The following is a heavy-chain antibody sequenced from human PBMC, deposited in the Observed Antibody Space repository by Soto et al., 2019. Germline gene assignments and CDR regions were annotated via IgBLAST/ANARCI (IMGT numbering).Heavy chain of an antibody. J-gene: IGHJ4*02. CDR1: GFTFSSYG. V-gene: IGHV3-33*01. Sequence: GGSLRLSCAASGFTFSSYGMHWVRQAPGKGLEWVAVIWYDGSNKYYADSVKGRFTISRDNSKNTLYLQMNSLRAEDTAVYYCARDYDILTGYYPLGYWGQGTLVTVSS. CDR3: ARDYDILTGYYPLGY. D-gene: IGHD3-9*01. CDR2: IWYDGSNK.